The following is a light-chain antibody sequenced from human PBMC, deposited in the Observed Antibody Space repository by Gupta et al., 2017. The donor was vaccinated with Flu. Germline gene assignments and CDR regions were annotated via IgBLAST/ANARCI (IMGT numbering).Light chain of an antibody. V-gene: IGLV2-14*01. CDR2: DVT. Sequence: TSSDIASYNYVSWYQQHPGKAPKLLIYDVTNRPSEISNRFSGSKSGDTASLTISGLQGEDEADYYCSSCTSSTTLVFGGGTKLTVL. CDR1: SSDIASYNY. J-gene: IGLJ2*01. CDR3: SSCTSSTTLV.